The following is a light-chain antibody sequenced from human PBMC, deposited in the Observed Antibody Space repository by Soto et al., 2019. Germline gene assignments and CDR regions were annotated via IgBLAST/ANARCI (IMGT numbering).Light chain of an antibody. V-gene: IGKV3-15*01. Sequence: EVVMTQSPATLSVSPGERASLSCRASQSIIRNLAWYQQKPGQAPRLVIYDASTRATGIPARFSGSGSGTEFTLTLSSLQSEDFAVYYCQQYNNWPPTFGGGTNVEIK. CDR3: QQYNNWPPT. CDR1: QSIIRN. J-gene: IGKJ4*01. CDR2: DAS.